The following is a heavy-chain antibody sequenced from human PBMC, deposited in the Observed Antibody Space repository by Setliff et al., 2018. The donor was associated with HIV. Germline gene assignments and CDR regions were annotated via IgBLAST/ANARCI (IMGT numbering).Heavy chain of an antibody. CDR2: IAPNLRMP. V-gene: IGHV1-69*10. CDR1: GGTFNTYP. Sequence: SVKVSCKTSGGTFNTYPIAWVRQAPGQGLEWMGGIAPNLRMPNYIQKFKGRLTITADESTSTVYMELTNLRSEDTAVYYCAIGLSDYYGSGPTNWGPGTLVTVSS. D-gene: IGHD3-10*01. CDR3: AIGLSDYYGSGPTN. J-gene: IGHJ1*01.